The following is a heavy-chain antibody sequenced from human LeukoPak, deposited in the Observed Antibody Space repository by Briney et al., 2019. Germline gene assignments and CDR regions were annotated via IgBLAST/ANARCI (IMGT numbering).Heavy chain of an antibody. CDR1: GGSFSAYY. Sequence: SETLSLTCAVHGGSFSAYYWSWIRQPPGKGLEWIGEINHSGSTNYNPSLKSRVTISVDTSKNQISLKLSSVTAADTAVYYCARGGPVDSSGYYFDSWGQGTLVTVSS. J-gene: IGHJ4*02. D-gene: IGHD3-22*01. CDR3: ARGGPVDSSGYYFDS. CDR2: INHSGST. V-gene: IGHV4-34*01.